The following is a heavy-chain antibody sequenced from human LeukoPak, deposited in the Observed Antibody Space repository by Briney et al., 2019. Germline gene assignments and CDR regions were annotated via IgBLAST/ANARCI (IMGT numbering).Heavy chain of an antibody. J-gene: IGHJ3*02. V-gene: IGHV3-9*03. CDR2: ISWNSGSI. CDR3: AKKIAAGYDAFDI. CDR1: GFTFDDYA. Sequence: GGSLRLSCAASGFTFDDYAMHWVRQAPGKGLEWVSGISWNSGSIGYADSVKGRFTISRDNAKNSLYLQMNSLKAEDMALYYCAKKIAAGYDAFDIWGQGTMVTVSS. D-gene: IGHD6-13*01.